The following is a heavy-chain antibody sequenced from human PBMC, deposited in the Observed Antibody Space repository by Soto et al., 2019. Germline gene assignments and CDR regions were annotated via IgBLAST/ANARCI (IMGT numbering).Heavy chain of an antibody. CDR1: GGSISSGGYY. V-gene: IGHV4-31*03. CDR3: ARVIAYGGNSVDY. Sequence: SETLSLTCTVSGGSISSGGYYWSWIRHHPGKGLEWIGYTYYSGSTYYNPSLKSRVTISVDTSKNQFSLKLSSVTAADTAVYYCARVIAYGGNSVDYWGQGTLVTVSS. D-gene: IGHD2-21*02. CDR2: TYYSGST. J-gene: IGHJ4*01.